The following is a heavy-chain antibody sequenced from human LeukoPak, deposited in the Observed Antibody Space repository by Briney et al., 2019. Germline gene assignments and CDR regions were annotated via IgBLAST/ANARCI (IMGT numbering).Heavy chain of an antibody. CDR3: ASQPYSGSYYYYYYYMDV. Sequence: GGSLRLSCAASGFTFSSYEMNWVRQAPGKGLEWVSYISSSGSTIYYADSVKGRFTISRDNAKNSLYLQMNSLRAEDTAVYYCASQPYSGSYYYYYYYMDVWGKGTTVTVSS. CDR1: GFTFSSYE. D-gene: IGHD1-26*01. CDR2: ISSSGSTI. J-gene: IGHJ6*03. V-gene: IGHV3-48*03.